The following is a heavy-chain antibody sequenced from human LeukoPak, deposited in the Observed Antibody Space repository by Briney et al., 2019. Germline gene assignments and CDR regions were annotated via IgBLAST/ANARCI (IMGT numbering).Heavy chain of an antibody. CDR3: AIEPDYGANVDAFDI. CDR2: INSDGSST. CDR1: RFTFGNYW. J-gene: IGHJ3*02. D-gene: IGHD4-17*01. Sequence: GGSLRLSCAASRFTFGNYWMHWVRQAPGKGLVWVSRINSDGSSTSFADSVKGRFTISRDNAKNTLYLQMNSLRAEDTAVYYCAIEPDYGANVDAFDIWGQGTMVTVSS. V-gene: IGHV3-74*01.